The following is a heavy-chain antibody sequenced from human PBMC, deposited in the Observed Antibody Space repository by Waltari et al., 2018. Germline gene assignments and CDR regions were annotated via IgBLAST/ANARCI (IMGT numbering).Heavy chain of an antibody. CDR2: ISFDGAKI. CDR1: GFTCHNFA. V-gene: IGHV3-30-3*01. J-gene: IGHJ4*02. CDR3: ARGGNVVVILAATLDY. Sequence: QVQLVESGGGVVQPGRSLRLSCAASGFTCHNFAMPWVRQAPGKGLEWVALISFDGAKIYYTDSVRGRFTISRDNSKNTLYLQMESLKPEDTGVYYCARGGNVVVILAATLDYWGQGALVTVSS. D-gene: IGHD2-15*01.